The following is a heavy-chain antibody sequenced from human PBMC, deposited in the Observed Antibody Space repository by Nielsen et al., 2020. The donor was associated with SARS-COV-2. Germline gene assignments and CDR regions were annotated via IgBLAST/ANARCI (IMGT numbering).Heavy chain of an antibody. V-gene: IGHV4-34*01. D-gene: IGHD2-2*01. Sequence: SETLSLTCAVYGESFSGYYWSWIRQPPGKGLEWIGEINHSGSTNYNPSLKSRVTISVDTSKNQFSLKLSSVTAADTAVYYCARGRGPSRGLGYWGQGTLVTVSS. CDR1: GESFSGYY. J-gene: IGHJ4*02. CDR2: INHSGST. CDR3: ARGRGPSRGLGY.